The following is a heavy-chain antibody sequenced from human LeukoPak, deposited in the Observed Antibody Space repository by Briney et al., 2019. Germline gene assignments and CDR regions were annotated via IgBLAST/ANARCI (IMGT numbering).Heavy chain of an antibody. CDR3: AKPTSSLAAAAFDC. D-gene: IGHD6-13*01. CDR1: GFTFSNYA. J-gene: IGHJ4*02. CDR2: ISSSGGST. V-gene: IGHV3-23*01. Sequence: PGGSLRLSCAASGFTFSNYAMSWVRQAPGKGLEWVSSISSSGGSTFYADSVKGRFTISRDKSKNTLHLQMNSLKAEDTAVYYCAKPTSSLAAAAFDCWGQGTLVTVSS.